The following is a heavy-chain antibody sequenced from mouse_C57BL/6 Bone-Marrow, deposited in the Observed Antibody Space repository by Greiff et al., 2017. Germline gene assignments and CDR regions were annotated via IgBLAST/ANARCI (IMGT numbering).Heavy chain of an antibody. CDR2: IDPSDSYT. J-gene: IGHJ4*01. CDR3: ARGVTTAIPSMDY. V-gene: IGHV1-69*01. CDR1: GYTFTSYW. D-gene: IGHD1-2*01. Sequence: QVQLQQPGAELVMPGASVKLSCKASGYTFTSYWMHWVKQRPGQGLEWIGEIDPSDSYTNYNQKFKGKSTLTVDKSSSTAYMQLSSLTSEDSAIYYCARGVTTAIPSMDYWGQGTSVTVSS.